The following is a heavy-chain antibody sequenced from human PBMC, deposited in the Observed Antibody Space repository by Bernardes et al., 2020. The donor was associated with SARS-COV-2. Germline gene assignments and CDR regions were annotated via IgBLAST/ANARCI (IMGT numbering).Heavy chain of an antibody. CDR1: GGSISSASYC. D-gene: IGHD5-12*01. V-gene: IGHV4-61*02. Sequence: SETLYLTCTVSGGSISSASYCWSWIRQPAGKGLEWIGRMYSTGRTNYNPSLRSRVTISVDTSKTQFSLKLRSVTAADTAFYYCAGGCGYIFPWGQGTLVTVSS. CDR3: AGGCGYIFP. CDR2: MYSTGRT. J-gene: IGHJ5*02.